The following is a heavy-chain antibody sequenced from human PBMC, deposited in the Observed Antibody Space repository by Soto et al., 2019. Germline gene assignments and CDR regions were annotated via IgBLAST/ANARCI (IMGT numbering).Heavy chain of an antibody. CDR2: ISWNSGSI. V-gene: IGHV3-9*01. Sequence: EVQLVESGGGLVQPGRSLRLSCAASGFTFDDYAMHWVRQAPGKGLEWVSGISWNSGSIGYADSVKGRFTISRDNAKNSLYLQMNSLRAEDTALYYCAKDPRNCSGGSCSRTDAFDIWGQGTMVTVSS. D-gene: IGHD2-15*01. CDR1: GFTFDDYA. CDR3: AKDPRNCSGGSCSRTDAFDI. J-gene: IGHJ3*02.